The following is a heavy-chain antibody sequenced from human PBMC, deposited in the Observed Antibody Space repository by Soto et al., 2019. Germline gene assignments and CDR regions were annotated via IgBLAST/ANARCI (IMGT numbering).Heavy chain of an antibody. CDR2: ISAYDDNT. CDR1: GYRFTSYG. D-gene: IGHD3-22*01. CDR3: ARGGYYDSSGSRNYHYYGMNV. Sequence: QAQLVQSGPEVKKPGASVKVSCKASGYRFTSYGISWVRQAPGQGLEWLGWISAYDDNTKYAQTPQGRVSMSTDPSTNTAYMELRSLRSDDTAMYYCARGGYYDSSGSRNYHYYGMNVWGQGTTVTVSS. V-gene: IGHV1-18*01. J-gene: IGHJ6*02.